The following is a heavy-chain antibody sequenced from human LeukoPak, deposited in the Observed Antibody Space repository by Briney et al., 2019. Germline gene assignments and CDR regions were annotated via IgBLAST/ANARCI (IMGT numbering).Heavy chain of an antibody. CDR1: GYTFTGYY. J-gene: IGHJ4*02. Sequence: GASVKVSCKASGYTFTGYYMHWVRQAPGQGLEWMGRIIPILGIANYAQKFQGRVTITADKSTSTAYMELSSLGSEDTAVYYCARDRYSSGWYVDYWGQGTLVTVSS. V-gene: IGHV1-69*04. CDR2: IIPILGIA. D-gene: IGHD6-19*01. CDR3: ARDRYSSGWYVDY.